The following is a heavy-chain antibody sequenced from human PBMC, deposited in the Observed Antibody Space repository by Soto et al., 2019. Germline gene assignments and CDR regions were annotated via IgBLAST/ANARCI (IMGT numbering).Heavy chain of an antibody. CDR3: AQRGSYAANDDFAG. CDR1: GYTFTSYG. Sequence: ASVKVSCKASGYTFTSYGISWVRQAPGQGLEWMGWISAYNGNTNYAQKLQGRVTMTTDTSTSTAYMELRSLRSDDTAVYYCAQRGSYAANDDFAGWGKVTMVTVSS. CDR2: ISAYNGNT. D-gene: IGHD1-26*01. V-gene: IGHV1-18*01. J-gene: IGHJ3*01.